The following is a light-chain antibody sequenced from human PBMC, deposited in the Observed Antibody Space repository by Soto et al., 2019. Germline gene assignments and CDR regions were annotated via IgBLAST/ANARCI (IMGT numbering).Light chain of an antibody. CDR1: SASVLTSYD. J-gene: IGLJ2*01. Sequence: QAVVSQEPSFSVSPGVTVTLTCGLTSASVLTSYDPSWYQQTPGQAPRTLIYSTNIRSSGVPDRFSGSILGNKAALTITGAQSDYEYAYYCALYVGSGTVVFGGGTKLTVL. CDR3: ALYVGSGTVV. CDR2: STN. V-gene: IGLV8-61*01.